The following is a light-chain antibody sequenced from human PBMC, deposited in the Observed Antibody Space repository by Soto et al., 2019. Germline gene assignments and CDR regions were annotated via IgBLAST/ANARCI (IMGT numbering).Light chain of an antibody. V-gene: IGKV1-33*01. Sequence: DIQMTQSPSSRSPSVVDRVTITCQATQDIRKYLNWYQQKPGKAPKLLIYDASSLETGVPSRFSGSGSGTDFTFTISSLQPEYFATYYCQQYDNLPLIFGQGTRLEI. J-gene: IGKJ5*01. CDR3: QQYDNLPLI. CDR1: QDIRKY. CDR2: DAS.